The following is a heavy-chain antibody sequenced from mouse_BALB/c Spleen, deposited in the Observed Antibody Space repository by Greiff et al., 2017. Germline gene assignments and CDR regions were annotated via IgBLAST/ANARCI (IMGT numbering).Heavy chain of an antibody. J-gene: IGHJ3*01. Sequence: EVKLQESGAELVRSGASVKLSCTASGFNIKDYYMHWVKQRPEQGLEWIGWIDPENGDTEYAPKFQGKATMTADTSSNTAYLQLSSLTSEDTAVYYCNIYYGYDGFAYWGQGTLVTVSA. CDR2: IDPENGDT. CDR3: NIYYGYDGFAY. D-gene: IGHD2-2*01. V-gene: IGHV14-4*02. CDR1: GFNIKDYY.